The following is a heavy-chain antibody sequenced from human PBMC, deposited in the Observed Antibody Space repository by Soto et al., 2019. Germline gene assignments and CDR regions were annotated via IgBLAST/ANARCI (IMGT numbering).Heavy chain of an antibody. Sequence: ETLSLTCTVSGGSISSSSYYWGWIRQPPGKGLEWIGSIYYSGSTYYNPSLKSRVTISVDTSKNQFSLKLSSVTAADTAVYYCARHENRGYSYGDFDYWGQGTLVTVS. D-gene: IGHD5-18*01. CDR1: GGSISSSSYY. CDR3: ARHENRGYSYGDFDY. CDR2: IYYSGST. V-gene: IGHV4-39*01. J-gene: IGHJ4*02.